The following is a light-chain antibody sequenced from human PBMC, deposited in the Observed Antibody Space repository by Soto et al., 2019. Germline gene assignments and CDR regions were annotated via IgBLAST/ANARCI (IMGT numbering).Light chain of an antibody. Sequence: DIVLTQSPDTLAVSPGEVATLSCWASQSVTSNLAWYQQKRGQAPRLLIYAASTRATGVPARFSGSGSGTEFTLTISSLQSEDFAVYYCQQYNNWPPITFGQGTLLEIK. V-gene: IGKV3D-15*01. CDR2: AAS. CDR1: QSVTSN. J-gene: IGKJ5*01. CDR3: QQYNNWPPIT.